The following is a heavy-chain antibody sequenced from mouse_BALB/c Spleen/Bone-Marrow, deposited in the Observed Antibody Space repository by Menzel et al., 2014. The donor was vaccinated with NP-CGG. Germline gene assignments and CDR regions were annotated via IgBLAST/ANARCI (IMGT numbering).Heavy chain of an antibody. J-gene: IGHJ4*01. CDR3: ASKKNYYAMDY. V-gene: IGHV14-3*02. CDR1: GFNIKDTY. Sequence: EVQLQQSGAELAKPGASVKLSCTASGFNIKDTYMHWVKQRPEQGLEWIGRIDPANGYTNYAPKFQGKATITADTSSNTAYLQLSSLTSEDTAVYYCASKKNYYAMDYWGQGTSVTGSS. CDR2: IDPANGYT.